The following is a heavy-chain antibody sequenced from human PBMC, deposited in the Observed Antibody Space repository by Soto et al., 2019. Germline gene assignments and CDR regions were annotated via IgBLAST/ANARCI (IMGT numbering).Heavy chain of an antibody. D-gene: IGHD3-10*01. J-gene: IGHJ4*02. CDR2: IKSKTDGGTT. Sequence: EVQLVESGGGLVKPGGSLRLSCAVSGFTFDKVWMNWVRQAPGKGLEWVGRIKSKTDGGTTDYAAPVKGRFTISRDDSKNLLYLQKNSLETQDTGMEFLSTGRGGLTYWGQGTLVTV. CDR3: STGRGGLTY. V-gene: IGHV3-15*07. CDR1: GFTFDKVW.